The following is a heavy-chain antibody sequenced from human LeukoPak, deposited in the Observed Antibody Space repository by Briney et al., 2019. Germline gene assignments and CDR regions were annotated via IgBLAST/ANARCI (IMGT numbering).Heavy chain of an antibody. Sequence: SETLSLTCTVSGGSISSYYWSWIRQPPGKGLEWIGYIYYSGSTNYNPSLKSRVTISVDTSKNQFSLKLRSVTAADTAVYYCARDGPSIAAESELRGYYMDVWGKGTTVTVSS. V-gene: IGHV4-59*01. CDR1: GGSISSYY. CDR3: ARDGPSIAAESELRGYYMDV. J-gene: IGHJ6*03. D-gene: IGHD6-6*01. CDR2: IYYSGST.